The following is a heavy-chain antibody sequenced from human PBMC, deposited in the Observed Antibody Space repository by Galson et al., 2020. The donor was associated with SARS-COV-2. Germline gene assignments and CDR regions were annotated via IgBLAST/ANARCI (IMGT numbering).Heavy chain of an antibody. CDR2: TSAYNGNT. D-gene: IGHD3-10*01. CDR3: ARDKGEGVLLWFGELLDV. Sequence: ASVKVSCKASGYTFTSYGISWVRQAPGQGLEWMGWTSAYNGNTNYAQKLQGRVTMTTDTSTSTAYMELRGLRSDDTAVYYCARDKGEGVLLWFGELLDVWGQGTTVTVSS. V-gene: IGHV1-18*01. CDR1: GYTFTSYG. J-gene: IGHJ6*02.